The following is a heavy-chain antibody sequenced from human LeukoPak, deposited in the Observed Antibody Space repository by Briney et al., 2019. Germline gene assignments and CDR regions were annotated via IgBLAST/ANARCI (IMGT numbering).Heavy chain of an antibody. J-gene: IGHJ4*02. Sequence: GSLRLSCAASGFTFSDYYMSWIRQAPGKGLEWVSYISSSGSTIYYADSVKGRFTISRDNAKNSLYLQMNSLRAEDTAVYYCARELVDFWSGYYALSDCWGQGTLVTVSS. CDR2: ISSSGSTI. D-gene: IGHD3-3*01. CDR3: ARELVDFWSGYYALSDC. CDR1: GFTFSDYY. V-gene: IGHV3-11*04.